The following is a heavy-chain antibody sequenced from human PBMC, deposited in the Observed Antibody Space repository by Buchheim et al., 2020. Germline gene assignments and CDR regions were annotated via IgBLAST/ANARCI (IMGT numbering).Heavy chain of an antibody. CDR3: ARVYDVLMVYASAYYYGMDV. V-gene: IGHV3-30-3*01. D-gene: IGHD2-8*01. CDR1: GFTFSSYA. Sequence: QVQLVESGGGVVQPGRSLRLSCAASGFTFSSYAMHWVRQAPGKGLEWVAVISYDGSNKYYADSVKDRFTISRDNSKNTLYLQMNSLRAEDTAVYYCARVYDVLMVYASAYYYGMDVWGQGTT. J-gene: IGHJ6*02. CDR2: ISYDGSNK.